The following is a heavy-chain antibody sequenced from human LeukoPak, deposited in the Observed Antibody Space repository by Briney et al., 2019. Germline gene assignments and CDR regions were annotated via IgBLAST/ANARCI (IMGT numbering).Heavy chain of an antibody. CDR2: IYYSGST. CDR1: GGSINSNSYY. J-gene: IGHJ4*02. CDR3: ARADNLFDSSGYYWTV. V-gene: IGHV4-39*07. D-gene: IGHD3-22*01. Sequence: SETLSLTCTVSGGSINSNSYYWGWIRQPPGKGLEWIANIYYSGSTSYNPSLRSRVTISVATSKNQFSLRLTSVTAAVTAVYYCARADNLFDSSGYYWTVWGQGTLVTVSS.